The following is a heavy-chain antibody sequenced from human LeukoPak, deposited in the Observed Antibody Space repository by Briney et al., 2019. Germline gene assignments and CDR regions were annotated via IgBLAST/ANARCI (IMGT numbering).Heavy chain of an antibody. J-gene: IGHJ4*02. Sequence: VASVTVSCTVSGYTLTELSMHWVRQAPGKGLEWMGGFDPEDGETIYAQKFQGRVTMTEDTSTDTAYMELSSLRSEDTAVYYCATDRSSGWYLGYWGQGTLVTVSS. CDR1: GYTLTELS. V-gene: IGHV1-24*01. D-gene: IGHD6-19*01. CDR2: FDPEDGET. CDR3: ATDRSSGWYLGY.